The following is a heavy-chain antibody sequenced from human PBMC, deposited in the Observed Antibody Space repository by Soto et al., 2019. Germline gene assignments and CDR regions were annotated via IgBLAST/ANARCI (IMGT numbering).Heavy chain of an antibody. Sequence: QVQLVQSGAEVKKPGASVKVSCKASGYTFTGYYMHWVRQAPGQGLEWMGWINPNSVSTNYAQKFQGWVTMPRDTTISTAYMELSRLRSDDTAVYYCATSVAPMGAFDIWGQGTMVTDSS. CDR3: ATSVAPMGAFDI. CDR2: INPNSVST. V-gene: IGHV1-2*04. CDR1: GYTFTGYY. D-gene: IGHD6-19*01. J-gene: IGHJ3*02.